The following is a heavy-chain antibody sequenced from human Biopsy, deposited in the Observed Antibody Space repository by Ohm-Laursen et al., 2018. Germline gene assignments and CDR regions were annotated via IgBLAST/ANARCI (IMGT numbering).Heavy chain of an antibody. CDR3: ARGSSYGYDFDY. V-gene: IGHV4-59*01. CDR1: DGSINSYY. CDR2: IYYSGST. Sequence: ETLSFTCTVSDGSINSYYWNWIRQPPGKGLEWIGNIYYSGSTNFNPSLKSRVTISVDTSKNQFSLKLSSVTAADTAVYFCARGSSYGYDFDYWGQGTLVAVSS. D-gene: IGHD5-18*01. J-gene: IGHJ4*02.